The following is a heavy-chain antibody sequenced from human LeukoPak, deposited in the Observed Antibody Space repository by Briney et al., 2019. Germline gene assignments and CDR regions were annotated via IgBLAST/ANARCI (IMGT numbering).Heavy chain of an antibody. J-gene: IGHJ6*03. D-gene: IGHD1-26*01. CDR2: ISYTGSA. V-gene: IGHV4-59*01. CDR3: ARQSYSCSSYVGHYYYMDV. Sequence: SETLSLMCTVSGGSISNYYWSWLRQSPGKGLEWIGHISYTGSANYKPSLKSRVAISVGSSNNQFSLDLSSVTAADTAVYYCARQSYSCSSYVGHYYYMDVWGKGTTVTVSS. CDR1: GGSISNYY.